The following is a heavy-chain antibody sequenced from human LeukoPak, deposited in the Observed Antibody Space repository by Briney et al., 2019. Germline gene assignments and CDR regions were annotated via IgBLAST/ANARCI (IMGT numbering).Heavy chain of an antibody. Sequence: GGSLRLSCAASGFTFSSYEMNWVRQAPGKGLEWVSYISSSGSTIYYADSVKGRFTISRDNSKNTLYLQMNSLRADDTAVYYCAKGGGSSCYSGVDYWGQGTLVTVSS. CDR1: GFTFSSYE. J-gene: IGHJ4*02. CDR3: AKGGGSSCYSGVDY. V-gene: IGHV3-48*03. D-gene: IGHD2-15*01. CDR2: ISSSGSTI.